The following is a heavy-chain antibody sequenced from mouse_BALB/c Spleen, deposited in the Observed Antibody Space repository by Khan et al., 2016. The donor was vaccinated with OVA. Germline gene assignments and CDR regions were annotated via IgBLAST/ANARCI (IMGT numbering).Heavy chain of an antibody. D-gene: IGHD1-3*01. CDR2: IYPFDSYT. Sequence: VQLQQPGAELVRPGASVKLSCKASGYTFTNYWINWVKQRPGQGLEWLGNIYPFDSYTNYNQNFKDKAALSVDKSSSPAYMQLSSPTSENSAVFYWTSGVGYFAYWGQGTTLTVSS. CDR1: GYTFTNYW. J-gene: IGHJ2*01. CDR3: TSGVGYFAY. V-gene: IGHV1-69*02.